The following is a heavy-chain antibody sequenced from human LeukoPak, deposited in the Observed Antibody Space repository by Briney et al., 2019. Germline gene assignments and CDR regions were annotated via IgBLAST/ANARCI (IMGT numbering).Heavy chain of an antibody. V-gene: IGHV4-34*01. CDR3: ARGFNGYYYYYMDV. D-gene: IGHD2-8*01. J-gene: IGHJ6*03. CDR1: GGSFSGYY. CDR2: INHSGST. Sequence: TASETLSLTCAVYGGSFSGYYWSWIRQPPGKGLEWIGEINHSGSTNYNPSLKSRVTISVDTSKNQFSLKLSSVTAADTAVYYCARGFNGYYYYYMDVWGKGTTVTVSS.